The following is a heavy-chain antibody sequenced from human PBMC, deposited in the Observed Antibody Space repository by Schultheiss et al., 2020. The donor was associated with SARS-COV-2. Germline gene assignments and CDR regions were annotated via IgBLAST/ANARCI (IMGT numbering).Heavy chain of an antibody. J-gene: IGHJ3*02. CDR2: IKSKTDGGTT. Sequence: GGSLRLSCAASGFTFSRYWMSWVRQAPGKGLEWVGRIKSKTDGGTTDYAAPVKGRFTISRDDSKNTLYLQMNSLRAEDTALYYCARTTTVTTYDAFDIWGQGTMVTVSS. V-gene: IGHV3-15*05. CDR1: GFTFSRYW. D-gene: IGHD4-17*01. CDR3: ARTTTVTTYDAFDI.